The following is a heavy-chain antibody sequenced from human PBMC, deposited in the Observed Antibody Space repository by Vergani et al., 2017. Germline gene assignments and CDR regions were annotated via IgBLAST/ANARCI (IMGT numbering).Heavy chain of an antibody. CDR1: GFTFSSYS. J-gene: IGHJ4*02. CDR2: ISSSSSYI. CDR3: ARDGGDTAMVDY. Sequence: VQLVESGGGVVQPGRSLRLSCAASGFTFSSYSMNWVRQAPGKGLEWVSSISSSSSYIYYADSVKGRFTICRDNAKNSLYLQMNSLRAEDTAVYYCARDGGDTAMVDYWGQGTLVTVSS. D-gene: IGHD5-18*01. V-gene: IGHV3-21*01.